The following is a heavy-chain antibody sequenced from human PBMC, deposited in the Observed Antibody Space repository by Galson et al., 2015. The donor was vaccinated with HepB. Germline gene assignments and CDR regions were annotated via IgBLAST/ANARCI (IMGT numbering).Heavy chain of an antibody. CDR3: AKDLGGHDTPISNY. V-gene: IGHV3-23*01. D-gene: IGHD3-3*02. CDR1: GFTFSSYD. CDR2: ISGSGGST. Sequence: SLRLSCAASGFTFSSYDMSWVRQAPGKGLEWVSAISGSGGSTYYADSVKGRFTISRDNSKNTLYLQMNSLRAEDTAVYYCAKDLGGHDTPISNYWGQGTLVTVSS. J-gene: IGHJ4*02.